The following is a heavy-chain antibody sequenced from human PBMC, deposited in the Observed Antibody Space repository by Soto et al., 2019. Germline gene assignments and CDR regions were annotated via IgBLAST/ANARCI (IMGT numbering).Heavy chain of an antibody. CDR3: ARGLGVATPRDY. Sequence: SETLSLTCAVYGGSFSGYYWSWIRQPPGKGLEWIGEINHSGSTNYNPSLKSRVTISVDTSKNQFSLKLSSVTAADTAVYYCARGLGVATPRDYWGQGTLVTVSS. CDR1: GGSFSGYY. CDR2: INHSGST. V-gene: IGHV4-34*01. J-gene: IGHJ4*02. D-gene: IGHD5-12*01.